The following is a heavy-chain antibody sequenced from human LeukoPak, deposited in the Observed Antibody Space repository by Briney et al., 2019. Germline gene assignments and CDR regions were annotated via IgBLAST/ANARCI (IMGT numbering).Heavy chain of an antibody. D-gene: IGHD3-10*01. Sequence: GGSLRLSCAASGFTFSSYWMSWVRQAPGKGLEWVANIKQDGSEKYYVDSVKGRFTISRDNAKNSLYLQMNSLRAEDTAVYYCAKDYYGSGSDAFDIWGQGTMVTVSS. CDR3: AKDYYGSGSDAFDI. CDR2: IKQDGSEK. J-gene: IGHJ3*02. V-gene: IGHV3-7*03. CDR1: GFTFSSYW.